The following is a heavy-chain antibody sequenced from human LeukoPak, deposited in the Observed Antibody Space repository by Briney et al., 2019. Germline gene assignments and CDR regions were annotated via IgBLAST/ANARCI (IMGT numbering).Heavy chain of an antibody. CDR2: ISSSSSYI. CDR3: ARALSPGDFDI. J-gene: IGHJ3*02. Sequence: GGSLRLSCAASGFTFSSYSMNWVRQAPGKGLEWVSSISSSSSYIYYADSVKGRFTISRDNAKNSLYLQMNSLRAEDTAVYYCARALSPGDFDICGDRTMVTVSS. CDR1: GFTFSSYS. V-gene: IGHV3-21*01. D-gene: IGHD2-21*01.